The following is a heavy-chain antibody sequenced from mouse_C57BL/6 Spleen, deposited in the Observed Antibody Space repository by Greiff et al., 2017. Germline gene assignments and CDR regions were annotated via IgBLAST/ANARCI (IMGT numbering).Heavy chain of an antibody. V-gene: IGHV1-9*01. CDR1: GYTFTGYW. CDR3: ARCLAARYFDV. Sequence: QVQLQQSGAELMKPGASVKLSCKATGYTFTGYWIEWVKQRPGHGLEWIGEILPGSGSTNSNEKFKGKATLTADTSSNTAYMQLSSLTTEDSAIYYCARCLAARYFDVWGTGTTVTVSS. CDR2: ILPGSGST. J-gene: IGHJ1*03.